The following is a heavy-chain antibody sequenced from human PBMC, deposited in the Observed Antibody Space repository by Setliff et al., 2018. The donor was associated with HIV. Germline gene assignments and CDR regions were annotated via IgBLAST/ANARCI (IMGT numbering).Heavy chain of an antibody. CDR3: ARYSTLTTNFDY. V-gene: IGHV4-34*01. D-gene: IGHD4-17*01. Sequence: SETLSLTCAVHGGPLTDHYWNWIRQSPGKGLEWIATIPHNGGTYYNPDPSLTGRVTISLDTSKNQFSLKLAFVTAADTAVYYCARYSTLTTNFDYWGQGTQVTVSS. CDR1: GGPLTDHY. J-gene: IGHJ4*02. CDR2: IPHNGGT.